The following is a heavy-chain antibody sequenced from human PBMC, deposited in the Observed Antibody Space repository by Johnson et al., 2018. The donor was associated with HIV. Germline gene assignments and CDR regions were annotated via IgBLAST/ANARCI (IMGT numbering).Heavy chain of an antibody. J-gene: IGHJ3*02. D-gene: IGHD1-7*01. CDR3: AKEEAWKLELRGGDAFDI. CDR1: GFTFSSYA. Sequence: QMQLVESGGGLVQPGGSLRLSCAASGFTFSSYAMHWVRQAPGKGLEWVAGILYDGRNIYYADSVKGRFTISRDNSKNTLYMQMNSLRPEDTAVDYCAKEEAWKLELRGGDAFDIWGQGTMVTVSS. CDR2: ILYDGRNI. V-gene: IGHV3-30*04.